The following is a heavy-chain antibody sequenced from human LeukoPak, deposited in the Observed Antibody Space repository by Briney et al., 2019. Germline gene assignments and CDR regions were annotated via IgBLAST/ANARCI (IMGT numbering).Heavy chain of an antibody. V-gene: IGHV3-64*01. J-gene: IGHJ4*02. CDR3: AREEPAGSTDY. D-gene: IGHD1-14*01. Sequence: GGSLRLSCAATGFVFNSYSMHWVRQAPGKGLECVSAIRNDGGRTYYANSVRGRFTISRDNSKNTLYLQMDSLTAVDTAFYYCAREEPAGSTDYWGQGTLVTVSS. CDR1: GFVFNSYS. CDR2: IRNDGGRT.